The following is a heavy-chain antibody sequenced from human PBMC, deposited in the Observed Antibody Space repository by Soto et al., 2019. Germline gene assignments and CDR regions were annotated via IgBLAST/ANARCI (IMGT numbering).Heavy chain of an antibody. V-gene: IGHV4-31*03. CDR3: ARGSSIAGLYYGMDV. Sequence: TSETLSLTCTVSGGSISSGGYYWTWIRQHPGKGLEWIGYNYYSGITYYNPSLKSRVTISLGTSKNQFSLKLSSVTAADTAVYYCARGSSIAGLYYGMDVWGQGTTVTVSS. CDR1: GGSISSGGYY. CDR2: NYYSGIT. J-gene: IGHJ6*02. D-gene: IGHD6-6*01.